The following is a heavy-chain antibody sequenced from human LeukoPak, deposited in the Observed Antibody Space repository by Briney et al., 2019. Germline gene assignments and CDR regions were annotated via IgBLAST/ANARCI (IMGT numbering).Heavy chain of an antibody. V-gene: IGHV4-59*06. D-gene: IGHD4-17*01. CDR3: ARSNHDYGDYVGYYYYYGMDV. Sequence: GSLRLSCAASGFTVSSNYMSWVRQAPGKGLEWIGYIYYSGSTYYNPSLKSRVTISVDTSKNQFSLKLSSVTAADTAVYYCARSNHDYGDYVGYYYYYGMDVWGQGTTVTVSS. CDR2: IYYSGST. CDR1: GFTVSSNY. J-gene: IGHJ6*02.